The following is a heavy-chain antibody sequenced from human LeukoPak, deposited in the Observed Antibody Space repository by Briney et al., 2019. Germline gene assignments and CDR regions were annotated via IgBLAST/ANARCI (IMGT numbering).Heavy chain of an antibody. V-gene: IGHV1-3*01. CDR1: GYTLTSYA. Sequence: ASVKVSCKASGYTLTSYAMHWVRQAPGQRLEWMGWINAGNGNTKYSQKFQGRVTITRDTSASTAYMELSSLRSEDTAMYYCARDLYRITMVRGVILPGNYWGQGTLVTVSS. J-gene: IGHJ4*02. CDR3: ARDLYRITMVRGVILPGNY. CDR2: INAGNGNT. D-gene: IGHD3-10*01.